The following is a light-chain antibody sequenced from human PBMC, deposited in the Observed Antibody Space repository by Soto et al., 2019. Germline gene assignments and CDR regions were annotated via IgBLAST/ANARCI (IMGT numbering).Light chain of an antibody. J-gene: IGLJ2*01. CDR1: SSNIESNF. V-gene: IGLV1-47*01. Sequence: QSVLTQPPSASGTPGQRVTISCSGSSSNIESNFVYWYQQFPGTAPRLLIYRNNQWPSGVPDRFSGSKSGTSASLAISALRSEDEADYYCTVWDDSLRGRLFGGGTQLTVL. CDR3: TVWDDSLRGRL. CDR2: RNN.